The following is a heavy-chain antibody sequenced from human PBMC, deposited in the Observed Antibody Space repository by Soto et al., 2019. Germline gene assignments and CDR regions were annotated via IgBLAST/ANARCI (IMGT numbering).Heavy chain of an antibody. CDR1: GFTFSGSA. CDR3: NRQSDSHRESSGWGRDY. CDR2: IRSKANSYAT. D-gene: IGHD6-19*01. V-gene: IGHV3-73*01. J-gene: IGHJ4*02. Sequence: EVQLVESGGGLVQPGGSLKLSCAASGFTFSGSAMHWVRQASGKGLEWVGRIRSKANSYATAYAASVKGRFTISRDDSKNPAYLQMNSLKTEDTAVYYCNRQSDSHRESSGWGRDYWGQGTLVTVSS.